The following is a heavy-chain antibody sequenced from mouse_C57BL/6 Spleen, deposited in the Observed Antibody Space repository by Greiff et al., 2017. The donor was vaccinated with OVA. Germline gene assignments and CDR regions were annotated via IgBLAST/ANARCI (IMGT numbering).Heavy chain of an antibody. J-gene: IGHJ4*01. CDR2: ISSGSSTL. CDR1: GFTFSDYG. Sequence: EVQVVESGGCLVKPGGSLKLSCAASGFTFSDYGMHWVRQAPEKGLEWVAYISSGSSTLYYADTVKGRLTISRDNAKNTLFLQMTSLRSEDTAMYYCARLDYYAMDYWGQGTSVTVSS. CDR3: ARLDYYAMDY. V-gene: IGHV5-17*01.